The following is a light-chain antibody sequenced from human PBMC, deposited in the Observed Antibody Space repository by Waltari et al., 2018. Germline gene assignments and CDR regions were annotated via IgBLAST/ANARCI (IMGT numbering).Light chain of an antibody. Sequence: QSVLTQPPSVSGAPGQRVTISCTGSRPTIRAGSDVRRYQRLPGIAPKLLIYVNTNRPSGVPDRFSGSKSGTSASLAITGLQAEDEADYYCQSYDSSLSDWVFGGGTTLTVL. CDR3: QSYDSSLSDWV. J-gene: IGLJ3*02. V-gene: IGLV1-40*01. CDR2: VNT. CDR1: RPTIRAGSD.